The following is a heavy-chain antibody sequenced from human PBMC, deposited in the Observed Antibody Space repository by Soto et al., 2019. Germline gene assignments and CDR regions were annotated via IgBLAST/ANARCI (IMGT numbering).Heavy chain of an antibody. J-gene: IGHJ4*02. CDR2: IYYSGST. V-gene: IGHV4-31*03. CDR3: ASQFTYYYDSSGYVTFDY. CDR1: GGSISSGGYA. D-gene: IGHD3-22*01. Sequence: QVQLQESGPGLVKPSQTLSLTCTVSGGSISSGGYAWSWIRQHPGKGLEWIGYIYYSGSTYYNPSLTSRVTISVDTSKNQFSRKLSSVTAADTAVYYCASQFTYYYDSSGYVTFDYWGQGTLVTVSS.